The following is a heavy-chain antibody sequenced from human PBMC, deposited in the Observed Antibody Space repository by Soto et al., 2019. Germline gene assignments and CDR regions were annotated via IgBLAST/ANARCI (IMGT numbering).Heavy chain of an antibody. CDR1: EGTFNSYA. CDR2: IIPYYNTL. J-gene: IGHJ4*02. D-gene: IGHD6-13*01. Sequence: QAQVVQSGAEVRKPGSSVKLSCKASEGTFNSYAIAWVRQAPGQGLEWMGGIIPYYNTLNYAQKFQDRVTITADDTKNTGYMELSSLRSDDTAVYFWASGDSRWYPYYFDSWAQGTLVTVSS. CDR3: ASGDSRWYPYYFDS. V-gene: IGHV1-69*01.